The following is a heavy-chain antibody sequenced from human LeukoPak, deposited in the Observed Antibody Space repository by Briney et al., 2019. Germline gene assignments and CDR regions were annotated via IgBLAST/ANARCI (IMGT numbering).Heavy chain of an antibody. V-gene: IGHV3-74*01. CDR3: ARGYSWSGYLYDY. J-gene: IGHJ4*02. CDR2: MNSDGSAT. CDR1: GFSFSNYW. Sequence: PGGSLRLSCAASGFSFSNYWMHWVRQAPGKGLVWVTRMNSDGSATYYADSVQGRFTISRDNAKNTLYLQMNSLRAEDTAVYYCARGYSWSGYLYDYWGQGTLVTVSS. D-gene: IGHD3-3*01.